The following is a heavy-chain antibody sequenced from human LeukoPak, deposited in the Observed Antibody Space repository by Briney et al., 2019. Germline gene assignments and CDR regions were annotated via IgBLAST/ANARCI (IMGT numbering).Heavy chain of an antibody. V-gene: IGHV3-21*01. CDR1: GFTFSSYS. D-gene: IGHD3-3*01. CDR3: ARATIFGGPWGPGAFDI. CDR2: ISSSSSYI. Sequence: PGGSLRLSCAASGFTFSSYSMNWVRQAPGEGLEWVSSISSSSSYIYYADSVKGRFTISRDNAKNSLYLQMNSLRAEDTAVYYCARATIFGGPWGPGAFDIWGQGTMVTVSS. J-gene: IGHJ3*02.